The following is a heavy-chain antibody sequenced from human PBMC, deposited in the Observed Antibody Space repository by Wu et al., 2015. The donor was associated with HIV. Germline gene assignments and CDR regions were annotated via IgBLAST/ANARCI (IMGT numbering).Heavy chain of an antibody. V-gene: IGHV1-8*01. CDR1: QYTFINYD. J-gene: IGHJ5*02. D-gene: IGHD3-22*01. Sequence: QVQLVQSGAEVTEPGASVMVSCKASQYTFINYDVHWVRQAAGQGLEWMGWINPKSGHTGYSQNFQGRVTLTRDTSISTAYMELTSLRPDDTAVYYCARGQGGYFDSSGYYYAGINWFDPWGQGTLVTVSS. CDR3: ARGQGGYFDSSGYYYAGINWFDP. CDR2: INPKSGHT.